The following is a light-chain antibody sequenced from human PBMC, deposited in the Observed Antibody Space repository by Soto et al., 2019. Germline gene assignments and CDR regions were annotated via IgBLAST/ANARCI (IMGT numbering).Light chain of an antibody. V-gene: IGKV1-39*01. CDR3: QQSYSTLGT. CDR2: AAS. CDR1: QSISSY. Sequence: DIQMTQSPSSLCASVVDRVTITCRARQSISSYLNWYQQKPGKAPKLLIYAASSLQSGVPSRFSGSGSGTDFTLTISSLQPEDFATYYCQQSYSTLGTFAQGTIVDI. J-gene: IGKJ1*01.